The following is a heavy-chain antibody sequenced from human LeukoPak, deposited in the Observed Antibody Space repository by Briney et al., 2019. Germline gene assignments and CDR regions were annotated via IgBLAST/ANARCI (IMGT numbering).Heavy chain of an antibody. Sequence: GGSLRLSCAGSGFAFSNYWMQWVGQVPGKGPVWVSRISPDGSTTLYAASVKGRFTISRDNAKNTLYLQMNTLRAEDTAVYYCARVNVCPRCHFDYWGQGTLVTVSS. J-gene: IGHJ4*02. D-gene: IGHD3-16*01. V-gene: IGHV3-74*01. CDR1: GFAFSNYW. CDR3: ARVNVCPRCHFDY. CDR2: ISPDGSTT.